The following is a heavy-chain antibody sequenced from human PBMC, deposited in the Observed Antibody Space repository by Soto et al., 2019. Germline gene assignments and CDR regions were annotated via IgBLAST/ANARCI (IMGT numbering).Heavy chain of an antibody. D-gene: IGHD4-17*01. V-gene: IGHV3-23*01. CDR1: GFTFSSYA. Sequence: EVQLLESGGGLVQPGGSLRLSCAASGFTFSSYAMSWVRQAPGKGLEWVTAISGSGGSPYYADSVKGRFTNSREKSKNTLYLQMNSLRAGDTAVYYCAKATYGDYGGSFDIWGQGKMVTVAS. CDR2: ISGSGGSP. CDR3: AKATYGDYGGSFDI. J-gene: IGHJ3*02.